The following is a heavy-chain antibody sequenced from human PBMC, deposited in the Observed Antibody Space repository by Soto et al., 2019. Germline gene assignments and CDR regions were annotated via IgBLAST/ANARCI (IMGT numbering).Heavy chain of an antibody. CDR1: GGSISSSSYY. CDR2: IYYSGST. Sequence: SETLSLTCTVSGGSISSSSYYWGWIRQPPGKGLEWIGSIYYSGSTYYNPSLKSRVTISVDTSKNQFSLKLSSVTAADTAVYYCARHSLAGETYYYYGMDVWGQGTTVTVSS. CDR3: ARHSLAGETYYYYGMDV. J-gene: IGHJ6*02. V-gene: IGHV4-39*01.